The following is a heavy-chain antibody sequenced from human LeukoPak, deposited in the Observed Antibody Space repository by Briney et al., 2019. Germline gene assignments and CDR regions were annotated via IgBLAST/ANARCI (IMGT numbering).Heavy chain of an antibody. Sequence: SETLSLTCTVSGGSISSSSYYWGWIRQPPGKGLEWIGSIYYSGSTYYNPSLKSRVTMSVDTSKNQFSLKLSSVTAADTAVYYCAGVDTAIGAFDIWGQGTMVTVSS. D-gene: IGHD5-18*01. CDR3: AGVDTAIGAFDI. J-gene: IGHJ3*02. CDR2: IYYSGST. V-gene: IGHV4-39*07. CDR1: GGSISSSSYY.